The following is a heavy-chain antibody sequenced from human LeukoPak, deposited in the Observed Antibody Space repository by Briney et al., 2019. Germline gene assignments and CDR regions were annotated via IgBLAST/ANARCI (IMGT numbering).Heavy chain of an antibody. V-gene: IGHV3-30*04. CDR2: ISSDGSYK. J-gene: IGHJ4*02. Sequence: GRSLRLSCAASGFSFSDYTMHWVRQAPGKGLEWVAVISSDGSYKHYADSLTGRFTISRDNSKNTLYLQMNSLRAEDTAMYYCARDPRTCSYLHDYWGQGILVTVSS. D-gene: IGHD5-18*01. CDR1: GFSFSDYT. CDR3: ARDPRTCSYLHDY.